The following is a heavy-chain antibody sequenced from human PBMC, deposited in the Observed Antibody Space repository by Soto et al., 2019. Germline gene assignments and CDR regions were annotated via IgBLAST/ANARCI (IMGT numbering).Heavy chain of an antibody. J-gene: IGHJ4*01. D-gene: IGHD3-22*01. CDR2: IKSKTDGGTT. V-gene: IGHV3-15*07. CDR3: TTDSYSTIIIVRLDY. Sequence: GGSLRLSCASSGFTFSNAWINWVRQAPGKGLEWVGRIKSKTDGGTTDYAEPVKGRFAISRDDSNNMVYRQMNSLRIEDTAVYYCTTDSYSTIIIVRLDYWGHGTLVTVSS. CDR1: GFTFSNAW.